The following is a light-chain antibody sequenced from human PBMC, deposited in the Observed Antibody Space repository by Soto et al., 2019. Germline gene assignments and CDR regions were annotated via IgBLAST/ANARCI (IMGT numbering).Light chain of an antibody. CDR3: RQYNSYWT. CDR1: QSISSW. CDR2: DAS. J-gene: IGKJ1*01. Sequence: DIQMTQSPSTLSASVGDRVTITCRASQSISSWLAWYQQKPGKAPKLLIYDASNLESGVPSRFSGSGSGTEFTLTISSLQPDDFATYYCRQYNSYWTFGQGTKVEIK. V-gene: IGKV1-5*01.